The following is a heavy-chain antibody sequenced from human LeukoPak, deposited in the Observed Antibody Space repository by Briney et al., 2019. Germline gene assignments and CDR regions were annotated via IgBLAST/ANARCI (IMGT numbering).Heavy chain of an antibody. CDR1: TGSFSGYY. D-gene: IGHD2-15*01. CDR2: IHHSGSI. CDR3: ARGVVEVAAATGYFDL. J-gene: IGHJ2*01. V-gene: IGHV4-34*01. Sequence: SETLSLTCAVYTGSFSGYYWSWIRQPPGGGAEGVWGIHHSGSINYNPPLRSRVTISVDTSKNQFSLKLSSVTAADTAVYFCARGVVEVAAATGYFDLWGRGTLVTVSS.